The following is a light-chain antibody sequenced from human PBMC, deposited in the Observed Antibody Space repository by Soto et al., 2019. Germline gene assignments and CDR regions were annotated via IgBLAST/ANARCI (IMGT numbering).Light chain of an antibody. CDR2: DAS. V-gene: IGKV3-11*01. Sequence: EIVLTQSPATLSLSPGERATLSCRASQSVSSYLAWHKQKPGQAPRLLIYDASNRATGIPARFSGSGSGTDFTLSTSSLEPADFAVYYCQQRSNWLTFGEGTKVEIK. J-gene: IGKJ4*01. CDR1: QSVSSY. CDR3: QQRSNWLT.